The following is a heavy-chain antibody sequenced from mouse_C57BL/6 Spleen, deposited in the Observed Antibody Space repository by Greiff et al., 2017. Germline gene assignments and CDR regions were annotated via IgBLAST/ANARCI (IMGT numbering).Heavy chain of an antibody. D-gene: IGHD2-5*01. J-gene: IGHJ4*01. Sequence: QVQLQQPGAELVKPGASVKMSCKASGYTFTSYWITWVKQRPGQGLEWIGEIDPSDSYTNYNQKFKGKATLTVDTSSSTAYMQLSSLTSEDSAVYYCARKDSNYDYAMDYWGQGTSVTVSS. CDR3: ARKDSNYDYAMDY. V-gene: IGHV1-69*02. CDR2: IDPSDSYT. CDR1: GYTFTSYW.